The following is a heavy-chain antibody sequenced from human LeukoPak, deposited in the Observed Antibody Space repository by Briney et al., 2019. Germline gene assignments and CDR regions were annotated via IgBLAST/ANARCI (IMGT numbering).Heavy chain of an antibody. V-gene: IGHV1-69*13. D-gene: IGHD2-15*01. CDR1: GGTFSSYA. J-gene: IGHJ6*02. CDR2: IIPIFGTA. Sequence: ASVKVSCKASGGTFSSYAISWVQQAPGQGLEWMGGIIPIFGTANYAQKFQGRVTITADESTSTAHMELSSLRSEDTAVYYCARSLGYCSGGSCRDYYYYGMDVWGQGTTVTVSS. CDR3: ARSLGYCSGGSCRDYYYYGMDV.